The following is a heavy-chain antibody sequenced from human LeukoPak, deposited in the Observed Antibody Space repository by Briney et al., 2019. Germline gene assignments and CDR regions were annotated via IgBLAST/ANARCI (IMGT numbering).Heavy chain of an antibody. CDR1: GYTFNGYY. J-gene: IGHJ3*02. CDR3: ARVGKNMFTFEGVPAFDI. D-gene: IGHD3-16*01. V-gene: IGHV1-46*02. CDR2: INPSGSRT. Sequence: ASVKVSCKASGYTFNGYYIHWVRQAPGQGLEWMGIINPSGSRTTYAQKFQGRVTMTRDTSTSTVYMQLSSLTSEDTALYYCARVGKNMFTFEGVPAFDIWGQGTMVTVSS.